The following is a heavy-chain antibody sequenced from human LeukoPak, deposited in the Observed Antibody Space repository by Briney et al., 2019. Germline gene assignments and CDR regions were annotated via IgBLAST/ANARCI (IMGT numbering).Heavy chain of an antibody. CDR2: MNPNSGGT. D-gene: IGHD3-22*01. J-gene: IGHJ5*02. CDR1: GYTFTSYD. Sequence: ASVKVSCKASGYTFTSYDINWVRQATGQGLEWMGWMNPNSGGTNYAQKFQGRVTMTRDTSISTAYMELSSLRSEDTAVYYCARMSYYDRRGDNWFDPWGQGTLVIVSS. V-gene: IGHV1-8*01. CDR3: ARMSYYDRRGDNWFDP.